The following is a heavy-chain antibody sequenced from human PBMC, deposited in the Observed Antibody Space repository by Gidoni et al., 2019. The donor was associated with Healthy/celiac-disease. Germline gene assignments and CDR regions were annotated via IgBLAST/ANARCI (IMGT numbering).Heavy chain of an antibody. J-gene: IGHJ6*02. CDR1: GGSISSYY. Sequence: QVQLQESGPGLVKPSETLSLTCTVSGGSISSYYCSWIRQPPGKGLEWIGYIYYSGSTNYNPSLKSRVTISVDTSKNQFSLKLSSVTAADTAVYYCARDSKFYDSSGYYYYYYGMDVWGQGTTVTVSS. CDR3: ARDSKFYDSSGYYYYYYGMDV. V-gene: IGHV4-59*01. D-gene: IGHD3-22*01. CDR2: IYYSGST.